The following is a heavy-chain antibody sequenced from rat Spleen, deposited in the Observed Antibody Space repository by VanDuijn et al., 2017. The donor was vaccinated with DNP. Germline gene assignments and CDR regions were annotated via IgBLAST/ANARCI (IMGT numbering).Heavy chain of an antibody. D-gene: IGHD1-3*01. CDR1: GFTFDNYW. CDR3: ARPSNYGTYGPMDA. CDR2: ITANAVST. Sequence: EVQLVESGGDLVQPGGFLKLSCVASGFTFDNYWMTWIRQVPGKGLEWVASITANAVSTYYPDSVKGRFTISRDNAKKTLYLQMNSLRSEDTATYYCARPSNYGTYGPMDAWGQGTSVTVSS. J-gene: IGHJ4*01. V-gene: IGHV5-31*01.